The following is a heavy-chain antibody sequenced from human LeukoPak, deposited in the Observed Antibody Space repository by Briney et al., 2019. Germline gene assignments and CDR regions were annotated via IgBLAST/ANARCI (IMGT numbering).Heavy chain of an antibody. Sequence: GGSLRLSCAASGFTFSTYGMHWVRQAPGKGLEWVAVIWFDGSNQYYVDSVRGRFSISRDNSKNTLYLQMNTLRAEDTGVYYCARNGGSGDSFDLWGQGEMVTVSS. D-gene: IGHD6-19*01. V-gene: IGHV3-33*01. CDR2: IWFDGSNQ. CDR3: ARNGGSGDSFDL. J-gene: IGHJ3*01. CDR1: GFTFSTYG.